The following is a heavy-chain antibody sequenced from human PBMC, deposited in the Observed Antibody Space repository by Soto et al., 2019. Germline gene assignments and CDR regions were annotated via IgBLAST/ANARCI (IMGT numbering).Heavy chain of an antibody. CDR2: FYPEDGET. V-gene: IGHV1-24*01. Sequence: GASVKVSCKVSGNTLPDLSMHWVRQAPGKRLEWMGGFYPEDGETNYAQKFQGRVTMTQDRSTETTYMELSLPRTADPAVYYCAPEDPSGRVASIVATYYYYVLAVWVQGTTVTVSS. CDR1: GNTLPDLS. J-gene: IGHJ6*01. D-gene: IGHD5-12*01. CDR3: APEDPSGRVASIVATYYYYVLAV.